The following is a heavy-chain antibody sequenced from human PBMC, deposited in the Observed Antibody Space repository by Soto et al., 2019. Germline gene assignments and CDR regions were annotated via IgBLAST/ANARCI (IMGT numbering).Heavy chain of an antibody. Sequence: GGSLRLSCAASGFTFSSYGMHWVRQAPGKGLEWVAVIWYDGSNKYYADSVKGRFTISRDNSKNTLYLQMNSLRAEDTAVYYCARGDGFGSTVTTDWGQGTLVTVSS. CDR2: IWYDGSNK. D-gene: IGHD4-17*01. J-gene: IGHJ4*02. CDR3: ARGDGFGSTVTTD. CDR1: GFTFSSYG. V-gene: IGHV3-33*01.